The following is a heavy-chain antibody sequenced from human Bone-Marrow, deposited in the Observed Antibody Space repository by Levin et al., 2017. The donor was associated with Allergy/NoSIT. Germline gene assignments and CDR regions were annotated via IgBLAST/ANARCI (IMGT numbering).Heavy chain of an antibody. CDR2: IIQVYDVT. CDR3: ATRGAIGRGVGHHYYDDMDV. D-gene: IGHD1-26*01. V-gene: IGHV1-69*13. CDR1: GGTLGSYA. J-gene: IGHJ6*02. Sequence: EASVKVSCKTSGGTLGSYALSWVRQAPGQGLEWMGGIIQVYDVTVYAQTFQGRVTFTADESTGTVYMELRSLRSEDTAVYYCATRGAIGRGVGHHYYDDMDVWGRGTTVTV.